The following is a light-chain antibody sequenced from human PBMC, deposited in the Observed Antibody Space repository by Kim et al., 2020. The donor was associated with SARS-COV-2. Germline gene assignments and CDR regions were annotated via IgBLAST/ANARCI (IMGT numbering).Light chain of an antibody. V-gene: IGKV1-39*01. CDR1: QYIATY. CDR3: QQSHSTPPEYT. J-gene: IGKJ2*01. CDR2: AAP. Sequence: SVGDRVTINCRASQYIATYLNWYQQKAEEPPKLLIYAAPTLQSGVPSRFSGSGSGTDFVLSINNLQPEDFATYYCQQSHSTPPEYTFGQGTKLEI.